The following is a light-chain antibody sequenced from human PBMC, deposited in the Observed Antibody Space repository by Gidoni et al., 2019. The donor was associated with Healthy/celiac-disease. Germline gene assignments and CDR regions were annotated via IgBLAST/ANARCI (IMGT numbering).Light chain of an antibody. CDR2: KAS. Sequence: DIQMTQSPSTRSASVGDRVTITCRASQSISSWLAWYQQKPGKAPKLLIYKASSLESGAPSRFSGSGSGTEFTLTISSLQPDDFATYYCQQYNSYSWTFGQGPKVEIK. CDR1: QSISSW. J-gene: IGKJ1*01. CDR3: QQYNSYSWT. V-gene: IGKV1-5*03.